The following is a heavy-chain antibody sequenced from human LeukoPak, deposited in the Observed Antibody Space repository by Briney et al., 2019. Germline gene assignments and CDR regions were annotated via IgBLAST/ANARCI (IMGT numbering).Heavy chain of an antibody. CDR3: AREASSGDQNWFDP. Sequence: ASVKVSCKASGGTFSSYAISWVRQAPGQGLEWMGRIIPILGIANYAQKFQGRVTITADKSTSTAYMELSSLRSEDTAVYYCAREASSGDQNWFDPWGQGTLVTVSS. J-gene: IGHJ5*02. CDR1: GGTFSSYA. V-gene: IGHV1-69*04. D-gene: IGHD6-19*01. CDR2: IIPILGIA.